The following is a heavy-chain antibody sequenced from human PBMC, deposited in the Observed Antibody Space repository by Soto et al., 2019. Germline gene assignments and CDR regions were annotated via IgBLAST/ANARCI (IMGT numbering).Heavy chain of an antibody. CDR3: VRDAYSSSHFDY. D-gene: IGHD6-6*01. J-gene: IGHJ4*02. CDR2: ISYSGNT. CDR1: GASISSYY. V-gene: IGHV4-59*01. Sequence: QVQLQESGPGLVKPSETLSLTCTVSGASISSYYWSWIRQPPGKRLEWVGFISYSGNTNYNPSLESRVTISVDTSKNQFSLRLSSVTAADTAVYYCVRDAYSSSHFDYWGQVTLVTVSS.